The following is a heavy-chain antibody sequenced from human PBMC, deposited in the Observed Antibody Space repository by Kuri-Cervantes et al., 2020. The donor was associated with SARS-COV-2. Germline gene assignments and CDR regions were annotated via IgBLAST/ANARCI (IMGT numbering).Heavy chain of an antibody. J-gene: IGHJ4*02. D-gene: IGHD3-3*01. Sequence: SETLSLTCAVYGGSFSGYYWSWIRQPPGKGLEWIGEINHSGSTNYNPSLKSRVTISVDTPKNQFSLKLSSVTAADTAVYYCARATTYYDFWSGYSFDYWGQGTLVTVSS. CDR3: ARATTYYDFWSGYSFDY. CDR2: INHSGST. CDR1: GGSFSGYY. V-gene: IGHV4-34*01.